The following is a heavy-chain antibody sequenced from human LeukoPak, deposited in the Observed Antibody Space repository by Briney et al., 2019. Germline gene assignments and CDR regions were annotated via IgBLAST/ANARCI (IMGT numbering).Heavy chain of an antibody. J-gene: IGHJ4*02. CDR1: GFTFTCYA. CDR2: ISYDGSNK. CDR3: ARDMRMAVAGLDF. D-gene: IGHD6-13*01. V-gene: IGHV3-30-3*01. Sequence: GKSLRLSCAASGFTFTCYAMHWVRQAPGKGLEWVAVISYDGSNKFYADSLKGRFTISRDNSKNTLYLQMDSLRAEDTAVYYCARDMRMAVAGLDFWGQGTLVTVSS.